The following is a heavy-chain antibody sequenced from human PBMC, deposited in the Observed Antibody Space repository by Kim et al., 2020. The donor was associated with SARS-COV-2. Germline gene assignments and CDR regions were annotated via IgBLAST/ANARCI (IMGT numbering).Heavy chain of an antibody. CDR1: GFTFSSYA. CDR2: ISSNGGST. J-gene: IGHJ4*02. V-gene: IGHV3-64D*06. D-gene: IGHD2-2*01. CDR3: APVPTGYCSSTSCSEIDY. Sequence: GGSLRLSCSASGFTFSSYAMHWVRQAPGKGLEYVSAISSNGGSTYYADSVKGRFTISRDNSKNTLYLQMSSLRAEDTAVYYCAPVPTGYCSSTSCSEIDYWGQGTLVTVSS.